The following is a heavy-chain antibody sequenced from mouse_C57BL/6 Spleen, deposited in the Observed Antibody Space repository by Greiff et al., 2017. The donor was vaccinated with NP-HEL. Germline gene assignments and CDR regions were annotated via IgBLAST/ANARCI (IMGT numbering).Heavy chain of an antibody. V-gene: IGHV1-15*01. CDR3: TRTITTVVEEFAY. Sequence: QVQLKESGAELVRPGASVTLSCKASGYTFTDYEMHWVKQTPVHGLEWIGAIDPETGGTAYNQKFKGKAILTADKSSSTAYMELRSLTSEDSAVYYCTRTITTVVEEFAYWGQGTLVTVSA. D-gene: IGHD1-1*01. J-gene: IGHJ3*01. CDR1: GYTFTDYE. CDR2: IDPETGGT.